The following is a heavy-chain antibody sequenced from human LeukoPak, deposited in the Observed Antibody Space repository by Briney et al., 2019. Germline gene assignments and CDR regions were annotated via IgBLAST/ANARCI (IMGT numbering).Heavy chain of an antibody. Sequence: GGSLRLSCAASGFTFSSYAMHWVRQAPGKGLEWVAVISYDGSNKYYADSVKGRFTISRDNSKNTLYLQMNSLRAEDTAVYYCARAPAATPYYYMDVWGKGTTVTVSS. CDR1: GFTFSSYA. CDR2: ISYDGSNK. D-gene: IGHD6-25*01. CDR3: ARAPAATPYYYMDV. V-gene: IGHV3-30-3*01. J-gene: IGHJ6*03.